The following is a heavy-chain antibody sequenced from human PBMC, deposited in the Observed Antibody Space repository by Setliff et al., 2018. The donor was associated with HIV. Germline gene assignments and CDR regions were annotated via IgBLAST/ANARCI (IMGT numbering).Heavy chain of an antibody. CDR2: INPSGGST. Sequence: ASVKVSCKASGYTFTSYYIHWVRQAPGQGLEWMGRINPSGGSTSYAQKFQGIVTMTTETPTSTAFMELRSLTSDDTAFYFWARDPPSSNPTLQYAFDLWGQGTMVTVSS. CDR1: GYTFTSYY. CDR3: ARDPPSSNPTLQYAFDL. V-gene: IGHV1-46*01. J-gene: IGHJ3*01. D-gene: IGHD4-4*01.